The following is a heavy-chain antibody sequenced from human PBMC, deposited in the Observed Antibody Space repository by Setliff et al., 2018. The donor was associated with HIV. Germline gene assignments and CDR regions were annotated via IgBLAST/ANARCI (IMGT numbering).Heavy chain of an antibody. V-gene: IGHV7-4-1*02. D-gene: IGHD6-19*01. CDR1: GYTFTNYS. Sequence: ASVKVSCKASGYTFTNYSMNWVRQAPGQGLEWMGCLNTNTVNPTSARDFTGRFVFSLDTSVSTAYLQIRSLKAEDTAVYYCARESTDSSGYYRGYFDYWGQGTLVTVSS. J-gene: IGHJ4*02. CDR3: ARESTDSSGYYRGYFDY. CDR2: LNTNTVNP.